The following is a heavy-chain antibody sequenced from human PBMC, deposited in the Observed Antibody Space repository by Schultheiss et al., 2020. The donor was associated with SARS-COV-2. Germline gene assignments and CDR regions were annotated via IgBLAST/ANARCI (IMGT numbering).Heavy chain of an antibody. J-gene: IGHJ6*02. V-gene: IGHV3-21*01. CDR1: GFTFSSYA. D-gene: IGHD5-12*01. Sequence: GGSLRLSCAASGFTFSSYAMSWVRQAPGKGLEWVSSISSSSSYIYYADSVKGRFTISRDNAKNSLYLQMNSLRAEDTAVYYCARDLQPYDSFRRLFDYYYYGMDVWGQGTTVTVSS. CDR3: ARDLQPYDSFRRLFDYYYYGMDV. CDR2: ISSSSSYI.